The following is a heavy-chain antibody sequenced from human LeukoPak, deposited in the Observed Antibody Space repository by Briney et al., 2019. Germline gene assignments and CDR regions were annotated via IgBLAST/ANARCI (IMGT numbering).Heavy chain of an antibody. J-gene: IGHJ3*02. D-gene: IGHD3-10*01. CDR2: IYYSGST. V-gene: IGHV4-39*01. Sequence: KPSETLSLTCAVSGGSISSNSYYWGWIRQPPGKGLEWIGSIYYSGSTYYNPSLKSRVTISVDTSKNQFSLKLSSVTAADTAVYYCARAYPRSRYPLRPRDAFDIWGQGTMVTVSS. CDR3: ARAYPRSRYPLRPRDAFDI. CDR1: GGSISSNSYY.